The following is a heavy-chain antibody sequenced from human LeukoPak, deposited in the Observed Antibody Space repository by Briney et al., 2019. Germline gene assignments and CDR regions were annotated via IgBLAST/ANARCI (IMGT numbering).Heavy chain of an antibody. V-gene: IGHV3-48*03. CDR1: GFTFSSYE. J-gene: IGHJ4*02. D-gene: IGHD6-19*01. CDR2: ISSSGSTI. CDR3: AGEDSSGWFDY. Sequence: GGSLRLSCAASGFTFSSYEMNWVRQAPGKGLEWVSYISSSGSTIYYADSVKGRFTISRDNAKNSLYLQMNSLRAEDTAVYYCAGEDSSGWFDYWGQGTLVTVSS.